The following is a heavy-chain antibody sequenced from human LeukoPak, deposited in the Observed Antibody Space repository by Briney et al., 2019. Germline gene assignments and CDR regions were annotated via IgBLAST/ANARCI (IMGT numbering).Heavy chain of an antibody. CDR3: ARTQHLVLRSPLDP. D-gene: IGHD6-13*01. CDR1: GYTFTNYD. Sequence: GASVKVSCKASGYTFTNYDIHWVRQATGQGLEWMGWMNPFSGNTGYAQNFQGRITITRNTSISTAYMEPSSLRSEDTAVYYCARTQHLVLRSPLDPWGQGTLVTVSS. J-gene: IGHJ5*02. V-gene: IGHV1-8*03. CDR2: MNPFSGNT.